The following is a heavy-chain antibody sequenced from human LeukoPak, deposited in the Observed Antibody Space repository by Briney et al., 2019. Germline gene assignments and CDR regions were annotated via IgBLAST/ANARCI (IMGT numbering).Heavy chain of an antibody. D-gene: IGHD2-2*01. CDR2: IRDKAYGGTT. CDR3: TRDCSSTNCSVDY. V-gene: IGHV3-49*03. CDR1: GFTFGDYA. J-gene: IGHJ4*02. Sequence: GGSLRLSCTASGFTFGDYAMSWFRQAPGKGLEWVSLIRDKAYGGTTEYAASVKGRFTISRDDSKNIAYLQVNSLKTEDTAVYYCTRDCSSTNCSVDYWGQGTLVTVSS.